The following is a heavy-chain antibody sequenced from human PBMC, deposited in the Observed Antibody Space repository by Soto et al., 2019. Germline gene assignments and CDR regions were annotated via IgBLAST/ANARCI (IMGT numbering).Heavy chain of an antibody. D-gene: IGHD5-12*01. CDR3: ARLAQWLRGPHWFDP. CDR2: IYYSGST. V-gene: IGHV4-59*06. J-gene: IGHJ5*02. Sequence: PSETLSLTCTVSGGSLSSYYWSWIRQHPGKGLEWIGYIYYSGSTYYNPSLKSRVTISVDTSKNQFSLKLSSVTAADTAVYYCARLAQWLRGPHWFDPWGQGTLVTVSS. CDR1: GGSLSSYY.